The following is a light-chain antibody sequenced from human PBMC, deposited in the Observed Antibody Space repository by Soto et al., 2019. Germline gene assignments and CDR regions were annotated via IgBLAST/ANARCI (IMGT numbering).Light chain of an antibody. J-gene: IGKJ5*01. CDR3: QQYGGSPIT. Sequence: EIVLTQSPATLSLSPGERATPSCRASQSVSRRLAWYQQRPGQSPRLLISGASMRASGVPVRFIGSGSGTDFTLTITRLEPEDFAVYYCQQYGGSPITFGLGTRLEIK. CDR2: GAS. CDR1: QSVSRR. V-gene: IGKV3-20*01.